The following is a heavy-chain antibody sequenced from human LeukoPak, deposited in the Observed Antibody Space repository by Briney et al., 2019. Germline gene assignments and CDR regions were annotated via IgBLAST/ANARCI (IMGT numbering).Heavy chain of an antibody. V-gene: IGHV4-34*01. J-gene: IGHJ4*02. D-gene: IGHD4-17*01. CDR3: ARERDYGDEEDY. CDR2: INHSGST. CDR1: GGSFSGYY. Sequence: PSETLSLTCAVYGGSFSGYYWSWIRQPPGKGLEWIGEINHSGSTNYNPSLKSRVTISVDTSKNQFSLKLSSVTAADTAVYYCARERDYGDEEDYWGQGTLVTVSS.